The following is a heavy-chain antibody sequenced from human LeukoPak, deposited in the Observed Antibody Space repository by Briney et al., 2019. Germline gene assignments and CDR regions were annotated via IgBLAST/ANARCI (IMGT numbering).Heavy chain of an antibody. CDR3: ARLLNTAMVRAPDY. J-gene: IGHJ4*02. CDR2: ISSSGSTI. Sequence: GGSLRLSCAASGFTFSDYYMSWIRQAPGKGLEWVSYISSSGSTIFYADSVKGRFTISRDNAKNSLYLQMNSLRAEDTAVYYCARLLNTAMVRAPDYWGQGTLVTVSS. CDR1: GFTFSDYY. D-gene: IGHD5-18*01. V-gene: IGHV3-11*04.